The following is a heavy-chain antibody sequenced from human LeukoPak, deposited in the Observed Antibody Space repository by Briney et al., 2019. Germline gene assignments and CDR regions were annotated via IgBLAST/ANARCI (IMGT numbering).Heavy chain of an antibody. CDR1: GFTFRSYG. J-gene: IGHJ4*02. D-gene: IGHD6-13*01. V-gene: IGHV3-33*01. CDR3: ARDARQQLVERFDY. Sequence: GGSLRLSCAASGFTFRSYGMHWVRQASGKGLEWVAVIWYDGSTKYYADSVKGRFTISRDNAKNSLYLQMNSLRAEDTAVYYCARDARQQLVERFDYWGQGTLVTVSS. CDR2: IWYDGSTK.